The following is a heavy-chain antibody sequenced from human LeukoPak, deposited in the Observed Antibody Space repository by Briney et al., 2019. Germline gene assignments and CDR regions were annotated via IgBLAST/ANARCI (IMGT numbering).Heavy chain of an antibody. CDR1: GYTFSSNY. D-gene: IGHD3-10*01. CDR3: AREQGGWGSYYNSKFDY. V-gene: IGHV1-46*01. Sequence: VASVKVSCKASGYTFSSNYMHWVRQAPGQGLEWMGIINPSGGSTRYAQKFQGRVTMTRDTSTSTGYMELSSLRYEDTAVYYCAREQGGWGSYYNSKFDYWGQGTLVTVSS. J-gene: IGHJ4*02. CDR2: INPSGGST.